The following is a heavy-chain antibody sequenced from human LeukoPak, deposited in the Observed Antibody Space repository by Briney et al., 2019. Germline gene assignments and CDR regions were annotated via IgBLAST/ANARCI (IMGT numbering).Heavy chain of an antibody. V-gene: IGHV1-2*02. CDR1: GYTFTGYH. CDR2: INPNNGGT. D-gene: IGHD2-15*01. CDR3: ARQRDHCSGGSCYYNYFDY. J-gene: IGHJ4*02. Sequence: ASVKVSCKASGYTFTGYHIHWVRQAPGQGLEWMGWINPNNGGTNYAQKFQGRVTMTRDTSINTAYMELSSLRSDDTAVYYCARQRDHCSGGSCYYNYFDYWGQGTLVTVSS.